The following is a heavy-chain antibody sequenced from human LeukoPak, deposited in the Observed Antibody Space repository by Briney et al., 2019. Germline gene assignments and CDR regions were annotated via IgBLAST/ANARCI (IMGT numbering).Heavy chain of an antibody. CDR1: GYSISSGYY. V-gene: IGHV4-38-2*02. CDR3: ARGGGNGGGWVGHIYYMDV. Sequence: PSETLSLTCIVSGYSISSGYYWVWIRQPPGKGLEWIGSIYHSGSTYSNPSLKSRVSISVDTSRNQFSMKVTSVTAADTAVYYCARGGGNGGGWVGHIYYMDVWGKGTTVTVSS. CDR2: IYHSGST. D-gene: IGHD4-23*01. J-gene: IGHJ6*03.